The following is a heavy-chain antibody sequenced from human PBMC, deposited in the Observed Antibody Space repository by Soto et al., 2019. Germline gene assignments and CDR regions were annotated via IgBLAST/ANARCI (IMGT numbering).Heavy chain of an antibody. Sequence: EMQLVESGGGLVQPGGSLRLSCATSGFSLRTTWMHWVRQAPGKGLALVARITRGDSNTDYVDSVKGRFTISRDSAKNTLYWQVNSLTADDTAVYDCAREYYYWIDYWGRGTLVNVSS. CDR1: GFSLRTTW. D-gene: IGHD1-20*01. CDR3: AREYYYWIDY. V-gene: IGHV3-74*01. CDR2: ITRGDSNT. J-gene: IGHJ4*02.